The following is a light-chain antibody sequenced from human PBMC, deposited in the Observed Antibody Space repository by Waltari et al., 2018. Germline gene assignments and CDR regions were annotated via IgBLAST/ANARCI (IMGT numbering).Light chain of an antibody. J-gene: IGLJ2*01. CDR2: DVT. CDR3: CSYAGSYSFV. Sequence: QSALTQPRSVSGSPGQSVTISCTGTSSDVGDYNYVSWYQQHPDKAPKLMIYDVTKLPSGFPDRFSGSKSGNTASLTISGLQAEDEADYYCCSYAGSYSFVFGGGTKLTVL. V-gene: IGLV2-11*01. CDR1: SSDVGDYNY.